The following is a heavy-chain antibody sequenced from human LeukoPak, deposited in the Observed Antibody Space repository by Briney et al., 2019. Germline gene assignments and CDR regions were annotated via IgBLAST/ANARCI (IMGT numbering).Heavy chain of an antibody. CDR2: INHSGST. Sequence: SETLSLTCAVYGGSFSGYYWSWIRQPPGKGLEWIGEINHSGSTNYNPSLKSRVTISVDTSKNQFSLKLSSVTAADTAVYYCARGRTTSLSYFDYWGQGTLVTVSS. D-gene: IGHD1-1*01. CDR1: GGSFSGYY. CDR3: ARGRTTSLSYFDY. J-gene: IGHJ4*02. V-gene: IGHV4-34*01.